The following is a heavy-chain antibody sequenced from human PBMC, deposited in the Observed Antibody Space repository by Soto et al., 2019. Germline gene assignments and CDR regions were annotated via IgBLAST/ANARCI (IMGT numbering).Heavy chain of an antibody. V-gene: IGHV3-30*18. CDR3: AKDGLVGLHYLDY. CDR1: GFTFSTYG. Sequence: QVQLVESGGGVVQPGRSLRLSCAASGFTFSTYGMHWVRQAPGKGLEWVAVISYDGSTKYYADSVKGRFTISRDNSKNTLYLQMNSLRVEDTAMYYCAKDGLVGLHYLDYWGQGTLVTVSS. J-gene: IGHJ4*02. CDR2: ISYDGSTK. D-gene: IGHD2-8*02.